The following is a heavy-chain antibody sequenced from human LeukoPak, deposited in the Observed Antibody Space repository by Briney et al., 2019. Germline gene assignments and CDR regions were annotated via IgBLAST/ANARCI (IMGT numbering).Heavy chain of an antibody. Sequence: SETLSLTCTVSGGSIGGYYWSWIRRPPGKGLEWIGYIYYSGGTKYNPSLKSRVTISVDTSRTQFSLKVSSVTAADTAVYYCAREGTSSHRLDVWGQGTTVTVSS. CDR3: AREGTSSHRLDV. V-gene: IGHV4-59*01. CDR1: GGSIGGYY. J-gene: IGHJ6*02. CDR2: IYYSGGT. D-gene: IGHD2-2*01.